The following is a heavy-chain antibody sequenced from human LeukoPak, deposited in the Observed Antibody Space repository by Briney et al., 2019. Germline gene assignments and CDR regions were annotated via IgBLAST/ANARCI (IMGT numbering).Heavy chain of an antibody. D-gene: IGHD5-18*01. CDR2: ISYDGSNK. Sequence: GRSLRLSCAASGFTFSSYGMHWVRQAPGKGLEWVAVISYDGSNKYYADSVKGRFTISRDNSKNTLYLQMNNLRAEDTAVYYCAKENHTAMVVAFDIWGQGTMVTVSS. CDR1: GFTFSSYG. J-gene: IGHJ3*02. CDR3: AKENHTAMVVAFDI. V-gene: IGHV3-30*18.